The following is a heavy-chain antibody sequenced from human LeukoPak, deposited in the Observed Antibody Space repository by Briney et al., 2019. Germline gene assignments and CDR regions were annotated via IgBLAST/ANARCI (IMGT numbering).Heavy chain of an antibody. Sequence: SVKVSCKASGGTFSSYTISWVRQAPGQGLEWMGRIIPILGIANYAQKYQGRVTITADKSTSTAYMELSSLRSEGTAVYYCASSADYDFWSGPYNWFDPWGQGTLVTVSS. D-gene: IGHD3-3*01. V-gene: IGHV1-69*02. J-gene: IGHJ5*02. CDR1: GGTFSSYT. CDR2: IIPILGIA. CDR3: ASSADYDFWSGPYNWFDP.